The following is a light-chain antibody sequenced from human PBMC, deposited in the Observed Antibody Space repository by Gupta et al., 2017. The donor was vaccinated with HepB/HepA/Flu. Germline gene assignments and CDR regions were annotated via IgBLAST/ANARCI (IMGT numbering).Light chain of an antibody. V-gene: IGLV1-47*01. CDR2: RNN. Sequence: QSVLTQPPPASGTPGQRVNISCSGSSSNTGSNYVYWYQQLPGTAPKLLIYRNNQRPSGVPDRVSVSKSGTSASLAISGLRSEDEADYYCATWDNSLSDPVFGGGTKLTVL. CDR3: ATWDNSLSDPV. J-gene: IGLJ2*01. CDR1: SSNTGSNY.